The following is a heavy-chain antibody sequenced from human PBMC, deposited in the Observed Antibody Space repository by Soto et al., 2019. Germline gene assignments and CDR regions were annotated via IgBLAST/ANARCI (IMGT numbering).Heavy chain of an antibody. CDR2: ISGSGGST. J-gene: IGHJ3*02. CDR1: GFTFSSYA. CDR3: AKDIRSYGDFPLGDI. D-gene: IGHD4-17*01. V-gene: IGHV3-23*01. Sequence: GGSLRLSCAASGFTFSSYAMSWVRQAPGKGLEWVSAISGSGGSTYYADSVKGRFTISRDSSKNTLYLQMNSLRAEDTAVYYCAKDIRSYGDFPLGDIWGQGTMVTVSS.